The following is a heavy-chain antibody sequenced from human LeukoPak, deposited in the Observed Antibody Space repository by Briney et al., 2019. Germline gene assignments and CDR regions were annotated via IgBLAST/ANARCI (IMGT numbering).Heavy chain of an antibody. V-gene: IGHV4-59*01. CDR3: ARVTIFGVVLDAFDI. D-gene: IGHD3-3*01. CDR1: GGSISSYY. CDR2: IYYSGST. Sequence: SETLSLTCTVSGGSISSYYWSWIRQPPGKGLEWIGYIYYSGSTNYNPSLKSRVTISVDTSKNQFSLKLSSVTAADTAVYYCARVTIFGVVLDAFDIWGQGTMVTVSS. J-gene: IGHJ3*02.